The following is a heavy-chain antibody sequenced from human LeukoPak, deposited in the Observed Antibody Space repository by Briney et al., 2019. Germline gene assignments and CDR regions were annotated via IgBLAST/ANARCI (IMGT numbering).Heavy chain of an antibody. CDR2: IIPILGIA. D-gene: IGHD6-13*01. CDR3: ARDRGYIQRHVAFDI. V-gene: IGHV1-69*04. J-gene: IGHJ3*02. Sequence: ASVKVSCKASGGTFSSYAISWVRQAPGQGLEWMGRIIPILGIANYAQKFQGRVTITADKSTSTAYMELSSLRSEDTAVYYCARDRGYIQRHVAFDIWGQGTMVTVSS. CDR1: GGTFSSYA.